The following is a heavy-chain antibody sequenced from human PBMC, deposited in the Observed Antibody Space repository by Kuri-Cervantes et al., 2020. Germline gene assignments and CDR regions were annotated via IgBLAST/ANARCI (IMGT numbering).Heavy chain of an antibody. V-gene: IGHV3-30*18. J-gene: IGHJ4*02. CDR2: IPYDGNNK. CDR3: AKDRKYGSGTYYFDS. CDR1: GFTFSSYG. D-gene: IGHD3-10*01. Sequence: GESLKISCAASGFTFSSYGMHWVRQAPGKGLEWVAVIPYDGNNKYYADSVKGRFTISKDNFKNTVYLQVNSLRAEDTAMYYCAKDRKYGSGTYYFDSWGQGTLVTVSS.